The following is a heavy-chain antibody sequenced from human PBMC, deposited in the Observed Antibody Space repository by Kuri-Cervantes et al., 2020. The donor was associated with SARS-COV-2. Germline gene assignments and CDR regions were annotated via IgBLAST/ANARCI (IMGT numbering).Heavy chain of an antibody. Sequence: GESLKISCAASGFTFSSYEMNWVRQAPGKGPEWVSYISSSGSTIYYADSVKGRFTISRDNAKNSLYLQMNSLRAEDTAVYYCARDHHASLCSSTSCYAGGYYYYGMDVWGQGTTVTVSS. CDR1: GFTFSSYE. CDR2: ISSSGSTI. V-gene: IGHV3-48*03. J-gene: IGHJ6*02. D-gene: IGHD2-2*01. CDR3: ARDHHASLCSSTSCYAGGYYYYGMDV.